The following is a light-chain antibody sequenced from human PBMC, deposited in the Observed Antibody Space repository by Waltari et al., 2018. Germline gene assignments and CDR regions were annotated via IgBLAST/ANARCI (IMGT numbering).Light chain of an antibody. CDR2: GAS. CDR1: QSVSNRY. Sequence: EIVLTQSPGTTSLSPGYSDTPPCRASQSVSNRYLAWYQRKPGQPPRLLIYGASTRATGVPDRFSGSGSGTDFTLAISRLEPEDFAVYYCQQYGSTPPTFGPGTKVDVK. V-gene: IGKV3-20*01. J-gene: IGKJ3*01. CDR3: QQYGSTPPT.